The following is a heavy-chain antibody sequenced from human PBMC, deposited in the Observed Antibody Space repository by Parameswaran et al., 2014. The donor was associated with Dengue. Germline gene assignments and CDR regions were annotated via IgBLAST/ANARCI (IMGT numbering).Heavy chain of an antibody. Sequence: WVRQAPGQGLEWMGWINTNTGNPTYAQGFTGRFVFSLDTSVSTAYLQISSLKAEDTAVYYCAREGRSYYYDSSGYYRWYFDLWAVAP. V-gene: IGHV7-4-1*02. D-gene: IGHD3-22*01. J-gene: IGHJ2*01. CDR2: INTNTGNP. CDR3: AREGRSYYYDSSGYYRWYFDL.